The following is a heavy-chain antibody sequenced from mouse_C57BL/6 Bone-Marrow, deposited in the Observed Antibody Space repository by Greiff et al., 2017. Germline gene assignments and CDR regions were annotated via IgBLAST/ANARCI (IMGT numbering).Heavy chain of an antibody. CDR1: GFTFSDAW. CDR3: TRSPYDYGAY. D-gene: IGHD2-4*01. V-gene: IGHV6-6*01. Sequence: EVKLMESGGGLVQPGGSMKLSCAASGFTFSDAWMDWVRQSPEKGLEWVAEIRNKANNHATYYAESVKGRFTISRDDSKSSVYLQMNSLRAEDTGIYYCTRSPYDYGAYWGQGTLVTVSA. J-gene: IGHJ3*01. CDR2: IRNKANNHAT.